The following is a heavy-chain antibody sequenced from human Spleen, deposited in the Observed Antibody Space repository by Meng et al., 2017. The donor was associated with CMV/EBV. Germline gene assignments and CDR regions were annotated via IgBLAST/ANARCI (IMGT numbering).Heavy chain of an antibody. Sequence: GESLKISCAASAFTFNSFWMSWVRQAPGKGLEWVSSISGNAARTHYADSVKGRFTISRDNSKNTLYLQMNSLRADDTAVYYCAKRTTMFGVIIIGYYGMDVWGQGTTVTVSS. CDR3: AKRTTMFGVIIIGYYGMDV. J-gene: IGHJ6*02. D-gene: IGHD3-3*01. CDR1: AFTFNSFW. V-gene: IGHV3-23*01. CDR2: ISGNAART.